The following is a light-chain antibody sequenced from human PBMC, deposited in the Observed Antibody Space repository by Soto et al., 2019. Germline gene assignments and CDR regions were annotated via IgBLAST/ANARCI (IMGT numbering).Light chain of an antibody. CDR1: QGISSW. Sequence: DIQMTQSPSSVSASVGDRVTITCRASQGISSWLAWYQQKPGKAPKLMIYAASILQSGVPSRFSVSGSRTDFTLTISRLQSEDFATYYCLQANSFPYTFGQGTKLEIK. CDR2: AAS. J-gene: IGKJ2*01. V-gene: IGKV1-12*01. CDR3: LQANSFPYT.